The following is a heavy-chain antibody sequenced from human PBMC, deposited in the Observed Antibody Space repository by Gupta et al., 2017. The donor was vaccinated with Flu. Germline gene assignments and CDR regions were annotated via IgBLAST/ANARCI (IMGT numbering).Heavy chain of an antibody. J-gene: IGHJ4*02. CDR1: GFTFRSYS. CDR3: ARDPNYCSGGSCYSEGSDY. D-gene: IGHD2-15*01. V-gene: IGHV3-21*01. Sequence: EVQLVESGGGLVKPGGSLRLSCAASGFTFRSYSMNWVPQAPGKGLEGVSSISSSSSYIYYADSVKGRFTISRDNAKNSLYLQMNSLRAEDTAVYYCARDPNYCSGGSCYSEGSDYWGQGTLVTVSS. CDR2: ISSSSSYI.